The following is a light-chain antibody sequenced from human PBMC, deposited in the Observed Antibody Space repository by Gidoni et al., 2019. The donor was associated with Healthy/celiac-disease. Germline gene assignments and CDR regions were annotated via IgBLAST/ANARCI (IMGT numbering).Light chain of an antibody. CDR2: GAS. J-gene: IGKJ3*01. V-gene: IGKV3-20*01. CDR1: QSVSSSY. CDR3: QQYGSSPPFT. Sequence: EIVLTQSPGTLSLSPGERATLSCRASQSVSSSYLAWYQQKPGQAPRLLIYGASSSGSGTDFTLTISRLEPEDFAVYYCQQYGSSPPFTFGPGTKVDIK.